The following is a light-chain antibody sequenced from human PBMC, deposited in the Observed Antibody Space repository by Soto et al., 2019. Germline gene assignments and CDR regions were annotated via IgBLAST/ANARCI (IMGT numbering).Light chain of an antibody. CDR3: QQYSNRPTRT. CDR1: QGVXSN. V-gene: IGKV3-15*01. CDR2: DES. J-gene: IGKJ4*02. Sequence: IVLTQCPATLSVSPGESATLSCRASQGVXSNLVWDEEKPGQAPRVLSXDESTRATKIPARFSGSGSGREFTLTISSRQSEDFAVSYCQQYSNRPTRTFGGGTKVDIK.